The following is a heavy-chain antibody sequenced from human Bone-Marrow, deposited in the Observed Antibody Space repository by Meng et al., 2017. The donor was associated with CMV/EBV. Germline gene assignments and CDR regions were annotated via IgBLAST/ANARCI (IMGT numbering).Heavy chain of an antibody. V-gene: IGHV3-21*01. CDR3: ARELRDYDFWSGYSTGFDP. Sequence: TVSSYSMNWVRQAPGKGLEWVSSISSSSSYIYYADSVKGRFTISRDNAKNSLYLQMNSLRAEDTAVYYCARELRDYDFWSGYSTGFDPWGQGTLVTVSS. CDR1: TVSSYS. CDR2: ISSSSSYI. D-gene: IGHD3-3*01. J-gene: IGHJ5*02.